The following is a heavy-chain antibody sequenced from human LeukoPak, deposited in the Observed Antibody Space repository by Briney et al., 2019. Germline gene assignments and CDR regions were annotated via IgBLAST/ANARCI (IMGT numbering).Heavy chain of an antibody. CDR2: ISSSSTYT. CDR3: ARDRYYAFDI. CDR1: GFAFSSYS. V-gene: IGHV3-21*01. J-gene: IGHJ3*02. Sequence: GGSLRLPCAASGFAFSSYSMNWVRQAPGKGLEWVSSISSSSTYTYYADSVKGRFTISRGNAKNSLYLQMNSLRDEDTAVYYCARDRYYAFDIWGKGTMVTVSS. D-gene: IGHD3-9*01.